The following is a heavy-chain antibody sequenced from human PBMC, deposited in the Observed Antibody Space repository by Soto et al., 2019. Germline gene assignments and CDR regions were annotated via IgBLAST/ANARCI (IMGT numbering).Heavy chain of an antibody. V-gene: IGHV1-46*01. CDR1: GYTFTSYY. CDR2: INPSGGST. Sequence: ASVKVSCKASGYTFTSYYMHWVRQAPGQGLEWMGIINPSGGSTSYAQKFQGRVTMTRDTSTSTVYMELSSLRSEDTAVYYCARSSLSGSYVGYFDYWGQGTLVTVSS. J-gene: IGHJ4*02. CDR3: ARSSLSGSYVGYFDY. D-gene: IGHD1-26*01.